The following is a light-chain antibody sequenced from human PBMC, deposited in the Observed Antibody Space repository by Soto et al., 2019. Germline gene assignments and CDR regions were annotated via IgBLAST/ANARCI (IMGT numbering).Light chain of an antibody. CDR2: KAS. CDR1: QSISNW. J-gene: IGKJ2*01. CDR3: QQYDRFPYT. V-gene: IGKV1-5*03. Sequence: DIQMTQSPSTLSASVGDTVTITCRASQSISNWLAWYQQKPGQAPKLLIHKASTLESGVPSRFSGSGSGTEVTLTISSLQPDDCATFYCQQYDRFPYTFGQGTKLEIK.